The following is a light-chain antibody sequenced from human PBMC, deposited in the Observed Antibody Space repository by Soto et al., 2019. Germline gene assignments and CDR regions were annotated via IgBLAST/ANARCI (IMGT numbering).Light chain of an antibody. CDR2: DAS. CDR1: QSVSSS. CDR3: QQRSNWPPLT. J-gene: IGKJ4*01. V-gene: IGKV3-11*01. Sequence: EIVLTQSPATLSLSPGERATLSCRASQSVSSSLAWYQQKPGQAPRLLIYDASNRATGIPARFSGSGSGTDFILTISSLEPEDFAVYYCQQRSNWPPLTFGGGTKVEIK.